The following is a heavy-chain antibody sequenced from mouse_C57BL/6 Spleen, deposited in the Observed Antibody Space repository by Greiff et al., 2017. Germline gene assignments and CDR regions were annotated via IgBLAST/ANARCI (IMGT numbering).Heavy chain of an antibody. V-gene: IGHV1-82*01. CDR1: GYAFSSSW. D-gene: IGHD3-1*01. Sequence: QVQLKESGPELVKPGASVKISCKASGYAFSSSWMNWVKQRPGKGLEWIGRIYPGDGDTNYNGKFKGKATLTADKSSSTAYMQLSSLTSEDSAVYFCARDPSGGYFDYWDQGTTRTVSS. CDR3: ARDPSGGYFDY. J-gene: IGHJ2*01. CDR2: IYPGDGDT.